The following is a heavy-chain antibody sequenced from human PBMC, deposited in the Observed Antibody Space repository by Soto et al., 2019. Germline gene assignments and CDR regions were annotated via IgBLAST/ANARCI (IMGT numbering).Heavy chain of an antibody. CDR2: ISAYNGNT. J-gene: IGHJ6*02. Sequence: ASVKVSCRASGYTFTSYGIGWARQAPGQGLEWMGWISAYNGNTNYAQKLQGRVTMTTDTSTSTAYMELRSLRSDDTAVYYCARDFEEDTAMVQYDYYYGMDVWGQGTTVTVSS. D-gene: IGHD5-18*01. CDR1: GYTFTSYG. CDR3: ARDFEEDTAMVQYDYYYGMDV. V-gene: IGHV1-18*01.